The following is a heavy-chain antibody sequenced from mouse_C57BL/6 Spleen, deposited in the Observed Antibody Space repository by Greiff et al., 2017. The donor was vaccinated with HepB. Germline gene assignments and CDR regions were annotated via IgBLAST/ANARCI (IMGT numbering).Heavy chain of an antibody. CDR1: GYAFSSSW. CDR3: ARNIYAMDY. CDR2: IYPGDGDT. V-gene: IGHV1-82*01. Sequence: QVQLKESGPELVKPGASVKISCKASGYAFSSSWMNWVKQRPGQGLEWIGRIYPGDGDTNYNGKFKGKATLTADKSSSTAYMQLSSLTSEDSAVYFCARNIYAMDYWGQGTSVTVSS. J-gene: IGHJ4*01.